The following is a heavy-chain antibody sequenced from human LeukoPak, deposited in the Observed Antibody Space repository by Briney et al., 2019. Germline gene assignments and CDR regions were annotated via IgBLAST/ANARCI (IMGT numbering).Heavy chain of an antibody. Sequence: PSETLSLTCSVSGGSISSYYWSWIRQPPEKGLEWIGYIYYSGSTNYNPSLKSRVTISVDTSKNQFSLKLSSVTAADTAVYYCAGGPITMIVSGDYAFDIWGQGTMVTVSS. D-gene: IGHD3-22*01. J-gene: IGHJ3*02. CDR3: AGGPITMIVSGDYAFDI. V-gene: IGHV4-59*01. CDR2: IYYSGST. CDR1: GGSISSYY.